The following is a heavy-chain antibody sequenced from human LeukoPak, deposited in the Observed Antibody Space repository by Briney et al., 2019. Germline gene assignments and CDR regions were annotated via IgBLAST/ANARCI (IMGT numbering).Heavy chain of an antibody. CDR2: IYHSGST. CDR3: AKSIAARRGLYYFDY. CDR1: GYSISSGYY. J-gene: IGHJ4*02. Sequence: SETLSLTCTVSGYSISSGYYWGWIRQPPGKGLEWIGSIYHSGSTYYNPSLKSRVTISVDTSKNQFSLKLSSVTAADTAVYYCAKSIAARRGLYYFDYWGQGTLVTVSS. V-gene: IGHV4-38-2*02. D-gene: IGHD6-6*01.